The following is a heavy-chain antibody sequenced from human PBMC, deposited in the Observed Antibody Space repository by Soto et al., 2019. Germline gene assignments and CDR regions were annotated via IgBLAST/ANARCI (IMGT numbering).Heavy chain of an antibody. CDR3: PVYYDDPPEASF. D-gene: IGHD1-26*01. CDR2: LNPNTGDT. Sequence: QVQLIQSGPEVKKPGAAVKVSCRTSGYSFTRYSIHWVRQAPGQGLEWMGWLNPNTGDTRLAQIFEGKVTLSRDTPMTTVYMHPSGLRSDDTAVFFCPVYYDDPPEASFWGQGTLVTVTS. CDR1: GYSFTRYS. J-gene: IGHJ4*02. V-gene: IGHV1-2*02.